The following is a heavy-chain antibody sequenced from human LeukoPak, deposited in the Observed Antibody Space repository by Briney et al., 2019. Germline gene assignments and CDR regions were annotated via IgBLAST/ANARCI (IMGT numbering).Heavy chain of an antibody. J-gene: IGHJ6*02. CDR2: IYYSGST. Sequence: PSETLSLTCTVSGGSIRSYYWSWIRQPPGKGLEWIGYIYYSGSTNYNPSLKSRVTISVDTSKNQFSLKLSSVTAADTAVYYCARVRQLEYYYYGMDVWGQGTTVTVSS. CDR3: ARVRQLEYYYYGMDV. V-gene: IGHV4-59*01. CDR1: GGSIRSYY. D-gene: IGHD6-6*01.